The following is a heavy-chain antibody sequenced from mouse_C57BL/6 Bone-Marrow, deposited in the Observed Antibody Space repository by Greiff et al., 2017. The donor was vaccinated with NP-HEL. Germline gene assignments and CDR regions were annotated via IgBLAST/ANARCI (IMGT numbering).Heavy chain of an antibody. CDR2: INPYNGGT. CDR3: ARGIISSSYVGFAY. J-gene: IGHJ3*01. D-gene: IGHD1-1*01. CDR1: GYTFTDYY. Sequence: VQLKQSGPVLVKPGASVKMSCKASGYTFTDYYMNWVKQSHGKSLEWIGVINPYNGGTSYNQKFKGKATLTVDKSSSTAYMELNSLTSEDSAVYYCARGIISSSYVGFAYWGQGTLVTVSA. V-gene: IGHV1-19*01.